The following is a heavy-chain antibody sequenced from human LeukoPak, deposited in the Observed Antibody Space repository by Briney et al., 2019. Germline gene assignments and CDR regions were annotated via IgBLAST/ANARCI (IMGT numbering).Heavy chain of an antibody. CDR3: ARDLSIAARGWFDP. Sequence: GASVKVSCKASGYTFTSYGISWVRQAPGQGLEWMGWISAYNGSTNYAQKLQGRVTMTTDTSTSTAYMELRSLRSDDTAVYDCARDLSIAARGWFDPWGQGTLVTVSS. CDR2: ISAYNGST. D-gene: IGHD6-6*01. V-gene: IGHV1-18*01. CDR1: GYTFTSYG. J-gene: IGHJ5*02.